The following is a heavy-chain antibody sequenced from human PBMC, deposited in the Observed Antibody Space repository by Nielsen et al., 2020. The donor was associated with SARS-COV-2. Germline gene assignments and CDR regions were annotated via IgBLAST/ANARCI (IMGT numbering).Heavy chain of an antibody. CDR2: IYNTGST. V-gene: IGHV4-30-4*07. Sequence: TLSLTCAVSGGSISSGGYSWSWIRQPPGKGLELIGYIYNTGSTYYNPSLKSRVTISLDTSKNQFSLRLSSVTAADTAVYYCARDIGYSSGSYYYGLDVWGQGTTLTVSS. CDR3: ARDIGYSSGSYYYGLDV. J-gene: IGHJ6*02. D-gene: IGHD5-18*01. CDR1: GGSISSGGYS.